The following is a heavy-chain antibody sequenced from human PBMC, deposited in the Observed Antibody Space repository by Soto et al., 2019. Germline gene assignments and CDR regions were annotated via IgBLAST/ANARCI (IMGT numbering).Heavy chain of an antibody. CDR3: APQLAPSTLGFCFTDLEL. Sequence: QLELVQSGAEMKKPGSSVKVSCKASGGIPTSYAISWVRQAPGQGLEWMGGVVPIFGTSNYAQRFQGRLTLTADEATRTAYMDLSRPKSDDTAVYFCAPQLAPSTLGFCFTDLELWGPGNLGTVSS. D-gene: IGHD3-3*01. V-gene: IGHV1-69*01. J-gene: IGHJ4*02. CDR2: VVPIFGTS. CDR1: GGIPTSYA.